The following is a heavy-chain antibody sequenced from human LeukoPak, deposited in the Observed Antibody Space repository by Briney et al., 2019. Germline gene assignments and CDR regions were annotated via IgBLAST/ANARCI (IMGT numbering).Heavy chain of an antibody. V-gene: IGHV3-23*01. CDR3: TSQEVDTAFRGFDP. CDR1: GFSFSSYA. Sequence: GGSLRLSCAATGFSFSSYAMSWVRQAPGKGLEWVSGISGSGGGTSYADSVKGRFTISRDYSKNTLYLQMNSLKTEDTAVYYCTSQEVDTAFRGFDPWGQGTLVTVSS. J-gene: IGHJ5*02. CDR2: ISGSGGGT. D-gene: IGHD5-18*01.